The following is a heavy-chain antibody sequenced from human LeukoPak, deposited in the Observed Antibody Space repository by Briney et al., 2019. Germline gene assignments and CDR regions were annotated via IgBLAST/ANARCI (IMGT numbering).Heavy chain of an antibody. CDR3: ASSIVVEAYYYGMDV. CDR1: GGTFSSYA. D-gene: IGHD2-21*01. Sequence: GSSVKVSCKASGGTFSSYAISWVRQAPGQGLEWMGRIIPILGIANYAQKFQGRVTITADKSTSTAYMELRSLRSDDTAVYYCASSIVVEAYYYGMDVWGQGTTVTVSS. J-gene: IGHJ6*02. CDR2: IIPILGIA. V-gene: IGHV1-69*04.